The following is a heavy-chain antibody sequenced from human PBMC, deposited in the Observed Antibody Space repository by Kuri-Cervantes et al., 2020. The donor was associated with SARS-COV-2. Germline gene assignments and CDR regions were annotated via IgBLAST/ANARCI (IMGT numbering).Heavy chain of an antibody. V-gene: IGHV3-53*01. Sequence: GESLKISCAASGFTVSSNYMSWVRQAPGKGLEWVSVIYSGGSTSYADSVKGRFTISRDNSRNTLYPQMNSLRAEDTAVYYCAKTSGYNYYFAYWGQGSLVTVSS. CDR3: AKTSGYNYYFAY. J-gene: IGHJ4*02. D-gene: IGHD5-24*01. CDR1: GFTVSSNY. CDR2: IYSGGST.